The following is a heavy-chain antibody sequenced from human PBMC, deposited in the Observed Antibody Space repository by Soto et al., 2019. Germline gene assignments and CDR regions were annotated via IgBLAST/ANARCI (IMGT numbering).Heavy chain of an antibody. CDR3: ARGYYYGSGRPSDYYGMDV. J-gene: IGHJ6*02. V-gene: IGHV1-69*06. CDR1: GGTFSSYA. D-gene: IGHD3-10*01. CDR2: IIPIFGTA. Sequence: SVKVSCKASGGTFSSYAISWVRQAPGQGLEWMGGIIPIFGTANYAQKFQGRVTITADKSTSTAYMEPSSLRSEDTAVYYCARGYYYGSGRPSDYYGMDVWGQGTTVTVSS.